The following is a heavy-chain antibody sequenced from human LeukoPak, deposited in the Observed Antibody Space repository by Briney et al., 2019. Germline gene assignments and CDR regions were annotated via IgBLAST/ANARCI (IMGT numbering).Heavy chain of an antibody. CDR2: ISGSGGST. Sequence: GASPRLSCAASGFTFSSYAMSWVRQAPGKGLEWVSAISGSGGSTYYADSVKGRFTISRDNSKNTLYLQMNSLRAEDTAVYYCARAAMVRGVSDHYYYGMDVWGKGTTVTVSS. J-gene: IGHJ6*04. D-gene: IGHD3-10*01. CDR1: GFTFSSYA. CDR3: ARAAMVRGVSDHYYYGMDV. V-gene: IGHV3-23*01.